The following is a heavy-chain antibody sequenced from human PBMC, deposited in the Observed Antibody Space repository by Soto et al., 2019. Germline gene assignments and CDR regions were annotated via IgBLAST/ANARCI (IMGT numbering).Heavy chain of an antibody. V-gene: IGHV4-39*01. CDR1: GGSISNSGHY. CDR3: ARHNYDYVWGSPTPPYYFDY. D-gene: IGHD3-16*01. Sequence: SETLSLTCTVSGGSISNSGHYWGWIRQPPGKGLECIGTIYYRGSTYYNTSLNSRVTISVDTSKNQFSLKLSSVTAADTAVYYFARHNYDYVWGSPTPPYYFDYWGQGTLVTVSS. CDR2: IYYRGST. J-gene: IGHJ4*02.